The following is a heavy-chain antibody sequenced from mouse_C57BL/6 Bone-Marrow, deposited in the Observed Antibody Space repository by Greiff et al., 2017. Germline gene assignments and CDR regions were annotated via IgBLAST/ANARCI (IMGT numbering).Heavy chain of an antibody. CDR3: ARPGDLGLFAY. Sequence: EVQRVESGGGLVKHGGSLKLSCAASGFTFSDYGMHWVRQAPGKGLEWVAYISSGSSTIYYADTVKGRFTISRDNAKNTLFLQMTSLRSEDTAVYYCARPGDLGLFAYWGQGTLVTVSA. CDR1: GFTFSDYG. V-gene: IGHV5-17*01. J-gene: IGHJ3*01. CDR2: ISSGSSTI. D-gene: IGHD2-10*02.